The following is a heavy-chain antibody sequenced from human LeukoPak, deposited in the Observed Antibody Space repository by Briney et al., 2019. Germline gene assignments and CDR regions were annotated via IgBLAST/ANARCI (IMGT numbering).Heavy chain of an antibody. Sequence: ASVKVSCKASGYTFTSYDINWVRQATGQGLEWMGWMNPNSGNTGYAQKFQGRVTMTRNTSISTAYMELSSLRSEDTAVYYCARGLRRVTPYYCYGMDVWGQGTTVTVSS. CDR1: GYTFTSYD. J-gene: IGHJ6*02. V-gene: IGHV1-8*01. CDR3: ARGLRRVTPYYCYGMDV. D-gene: IGHD5-18*01. CDR2: MNPNSGNT.